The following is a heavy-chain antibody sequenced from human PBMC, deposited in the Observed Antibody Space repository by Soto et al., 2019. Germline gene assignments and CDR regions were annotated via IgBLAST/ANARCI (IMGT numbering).Heavy chain of an antibody. Sequence: SETLSLTCTVSGGSISSSSYYLGWVRQPPGKGLEWIGSIYYSGSTYYNPSLKSRVTISVDTSKNQFSLKLSSVTAADTAVYYCATLSVPTNYYYYYGMDVWGQGTTVTVSS. V-gene: IGHV4-39*01. D-gene: IGHD6-6*01. CDR3: ATLSVPTNYYYYYGMDV. J-gene: IGHJ6*02. CDR2: IYYSGST. CDR1: GGSISSSSYY.